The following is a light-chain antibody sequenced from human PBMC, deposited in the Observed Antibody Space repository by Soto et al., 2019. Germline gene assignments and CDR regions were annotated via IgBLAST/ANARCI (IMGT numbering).Light chain of an antibody. CDR2: EGT. V-gene: IGLV2-23*01. CDR3: CSYVGSSTYV. J-gene: IGLJ1*01. CDR1: SSDVGTDNL. Sequence: QSALTQPGSVSGSPGQSITISCTGTSSDVGTDNLVSWYQQHPGKAPNLMVYEGTKRPSGVSNRFSGSKSGNTASLTISGLQAEDEADYYCCSYVGSSTYVFGTGTKVTVL.